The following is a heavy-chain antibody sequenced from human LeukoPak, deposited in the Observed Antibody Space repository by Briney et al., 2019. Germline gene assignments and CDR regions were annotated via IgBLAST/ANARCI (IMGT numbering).Heavy chain of an antibody. J-gene: IGHJ5*02. CDR3: ARCIGGGYWFDP. CDR1: GGSNSIRRYL. CDR2: IYYSGST. Sequence: SETLSLTCTVSGGSNSIRRYLCGSIRKSRGEGRDCFGYIYYSGSTNYNPSLKSRVNISVDTYKNQFSLKLSSVTAADTAVYYCARCIGGGYWFDPWGQGTLVTVSS. D-gene: IGHD3-16*01. V-gene: IGHV4-61*05.